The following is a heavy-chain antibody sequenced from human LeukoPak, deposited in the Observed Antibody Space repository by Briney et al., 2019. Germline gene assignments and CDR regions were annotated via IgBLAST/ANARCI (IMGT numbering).Heavy chain of an antibody. CDR1: GFTSSSYA. V-gene: IGHV3-23*01. CDR3: AKRALTSHFDY. Sequence: PGGSLRLSCAASGFTSSSYAMYWVRQAPGKCLEWVSAFSGSGGHIYYADSVKGRFTISRDNSKNTLYLQMNSLRAEDTAVYYCAKRALTSHFDYWGQGPLVPVSS. J-gene: IGHJ4*02. CDR2: FSGSGGHI.